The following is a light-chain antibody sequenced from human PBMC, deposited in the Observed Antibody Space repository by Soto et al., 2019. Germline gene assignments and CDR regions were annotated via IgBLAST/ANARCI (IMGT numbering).Light chain of an antibody. Sequence: QSVLTQPASVCGSPGQSITISCTGTSSDVGGYNYVSWYQQHPGKAPKLMIYDVSNRPSGVSNRFSSSKSGNTASLTISGLQAEDEGDYYCSSYTSSSALSVFGTGTKVTV. J-gene: IGLJ1*01. CDR2: DVS. CDR1: SSDVGGYNY. CDR3: SSYTSSSALSV. V-gene: IGLV2-14*01.